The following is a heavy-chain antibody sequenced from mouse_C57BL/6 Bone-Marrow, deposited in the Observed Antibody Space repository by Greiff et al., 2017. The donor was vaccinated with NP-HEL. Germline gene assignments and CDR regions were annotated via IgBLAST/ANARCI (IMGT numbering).Heavy chain of an antibody. J-gene: IGHJ2*01. Sequence: VQLQQPGAELVKPGASVKLSCKASGYTFTSYWMHWVKQRPGQGLEWIGMIHPNSGSTNYNEKFKSKATLTVDKSSSTAYMQLSSLTSEDSAVYYCARKGAYYGSKDYWGQGTTLTVSS. CDR2: IHPNSGST. V-gene: IGHV1-64*01. CDR3: ARKGAYYGSKDY. D-gene: IGHD1-1*01. CDR1: GYTFTSYW.